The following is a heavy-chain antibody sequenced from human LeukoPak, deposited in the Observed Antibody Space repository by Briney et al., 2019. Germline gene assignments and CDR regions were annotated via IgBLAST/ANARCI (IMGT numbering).Heavy chain of an antibody. D-gene: IGHD4-17*01. J-gene: IGHJ1*01. CDR1: GITFSSYA. V-gene: IGHV3-23*01. CDR2: ISGHGGSA. CDR3: AKGTKGTTGGEYFQH. Sequence: GGSLRLSCAASGITFSSYAMSWVRQAPGKGLEWVSSISGHGGSAYYADSVKGRFTISRDNSKNTLYLQMNSLRAEDTAVYYCAKGTKGTTGGEYFQHWGQGTLATVSS.